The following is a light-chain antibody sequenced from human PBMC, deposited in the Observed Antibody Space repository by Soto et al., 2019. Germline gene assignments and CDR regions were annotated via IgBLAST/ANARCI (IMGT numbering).Light chain of an antibody. Sequence: EIVLTQSPCTLSLSPGERATLSCRASQSVTNNQFAWFRQKPGQAPRLLIWGVSNRATGIPDRFSGSGSGTDFTLTISSLEPEDFAVYYCQQRSNWPPITFGQGTRLEIK. V-gene: IGKV3D-20*02. CDR1: QSVTNN. CDR2: GVS. CDR3: QQRSNWPPIT. J-gene: IGKJ5*01.